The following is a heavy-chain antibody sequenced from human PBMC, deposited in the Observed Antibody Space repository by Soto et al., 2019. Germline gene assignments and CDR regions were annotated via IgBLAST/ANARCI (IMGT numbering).Heavy chain of an antibody. CDR3: ARGHVVVLTATSNFDY. Sequence: EVQLVESGGGLVKPGGSLRLSCAASGFTFSSYTMKWVRQAPGKGLEWVASISSSYYIKYADSVKGRFTISRDNAKNSLYLQMNSLRAEDTAVYYCARGHVVVLTATSNFDYWGQGTLVTVSS. V-gene: IGHV3-21*01. J-gene: IGHJ4*02. CDR1: GFTFSSYT. CDR2: ISSSYYI. D-gene: IGHD2-21*02.